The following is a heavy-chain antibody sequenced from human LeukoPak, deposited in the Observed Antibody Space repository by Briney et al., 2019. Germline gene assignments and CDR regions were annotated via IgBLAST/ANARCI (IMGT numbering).Heavy chain of an antibody. Sequence: ASVKVSCKASGYTFTSYGISWVRQAPGQGLEWMGWISAYNGNTNYAQKLQGRVTMTTDTSTSTAYMELRSLRSDDTAVYYCATSGRPALEDAFDIWGQGTMVTVSS. CDR1: GYTFTSYG. J-gene: IGHJ3*02. V-gene: IGHV1-18*01. D-gene: IGHD3-3*01. CDR3: ATSGRPALEDAFDI. CDR2: ISAYNGNT.